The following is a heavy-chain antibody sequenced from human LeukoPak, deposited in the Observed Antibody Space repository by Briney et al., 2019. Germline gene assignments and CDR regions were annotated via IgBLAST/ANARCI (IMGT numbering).Heavy chain of an antibody. V-gene: IGHV3-21*01. D-gene: IGHD3-10*01. CDR3: ARADYYDSGSFYPLNF. CDR2: ISSSGNII. Sequence: GGSLRLSCAASGFTFDDYAMNWVRQAPGKGLEWVSSISSSGNIIYYADSVRGRFTISRDNAKNSLYLQMNSLRAEDTAVFYCARADYYDSGSFYPLNFWGQGTLVTVSS. CDR1: GFTFDDYA. J-gene: IGHJ4*02.